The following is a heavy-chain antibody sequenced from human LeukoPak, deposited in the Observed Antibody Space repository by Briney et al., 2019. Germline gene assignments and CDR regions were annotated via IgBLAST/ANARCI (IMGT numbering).Heavy chain of an antibody. D-gene: IGHD6-19*01. V-gene: IGHV3-23*01. CDR3: AKDGGPYSSGSFDY. J-gene: IGHJ4*02. CDR1: GFTFSSYA. Sequence: GGSLRLSCAASGFTFSSYAMSWGRPAPGKGLEGVSAISGSGGSTYYADSVKGRFTISRDNSKNTLYLQMNSLRAEDTAVYYCAKDGGPYSSGSFDYWGQGTLVTVSS. CDR2: ISGSGGST.